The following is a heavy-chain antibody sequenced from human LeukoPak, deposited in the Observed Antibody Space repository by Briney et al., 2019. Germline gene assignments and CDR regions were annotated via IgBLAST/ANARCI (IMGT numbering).Heavy chain of an antibody. D-gene: IGHD1-26*01. CDR3: AKDISAYYYYGMDV. CDR1: GFTFDDYA. V-gene: IGHV3-9*01. Sequence: GGSLRLSCAASGFTFDDYAMHWVRQAPGKGLEWVSGISWNSGSIGYADSVKGRFTISRDNVKNSLYLQMNSLRAEDTALYYCAKDISAYYYYGMDVWGQGTTVTVSS. CDR2: ISWNSGSI. J-gene: IGHJ6*02.